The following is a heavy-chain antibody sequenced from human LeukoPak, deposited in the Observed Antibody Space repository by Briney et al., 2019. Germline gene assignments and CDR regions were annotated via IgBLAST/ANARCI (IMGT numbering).Heavy chain of an antibody. V-gene: IGHV1-18*01. Sequence: ASVKVSCKASGYTITSYGISWVRQAPGQGLEWMGWISAYNGNTNYAQKLQGGVTMTTDTSTSTAYMELRSLRSDDTAVYYCARENIAVAGANNWFDPWGQGTLVTVSS. J-gene: IGHJ5*02. D-gene: IGHD6-19*01. CDR3: ARENIAVAGANNWFDP. CDR2: ISAYNGNT. CDR1: GYTITSYG.